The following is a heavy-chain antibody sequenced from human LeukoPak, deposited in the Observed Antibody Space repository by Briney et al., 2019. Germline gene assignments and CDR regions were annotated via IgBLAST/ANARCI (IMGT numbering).Heavy chain of an antibody. J-gene: IGHJ6*03. V-gene: IGHV1-2*02. CDR2: INPNSGGT. CDR3: ASPYGSGSYRWDYYMDV. Sequence: ASVKVSCKASGYTFTGYYMHWVRQAPGQGLEWMGWINPNSGGTNYAQKFQGRVTMTRDTSISTAYMELSRLRSDDTAVYYCASPYGSGSYRWDYYMDVWGKGTTVTVSS. D-gene: IGHD3-10*01. CDR1: GYTFTGYY.